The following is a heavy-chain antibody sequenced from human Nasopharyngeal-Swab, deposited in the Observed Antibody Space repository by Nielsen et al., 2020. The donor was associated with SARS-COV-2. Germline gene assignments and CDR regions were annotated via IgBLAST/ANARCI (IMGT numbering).Heavy chain of an antibody. Sequence: GGSLRLSCAASGFTFSSYAMHWVRQAPGKGLEWVAVISYDGSNKYYADSVKGRFTISRDNAKNSLFLQMNSLRAEDTAVYYCARGYDFRSGSNAFDIWGQGTMVTVSS. V-gene: IGHV3-30*04. CDR3: ARGYDFRSGSNAFDI. J-gene: IGHJ3*02. CDR2: ISYDGSNK. CDR1: GFTFSSYA. D-gene: IGHD3-3*01.